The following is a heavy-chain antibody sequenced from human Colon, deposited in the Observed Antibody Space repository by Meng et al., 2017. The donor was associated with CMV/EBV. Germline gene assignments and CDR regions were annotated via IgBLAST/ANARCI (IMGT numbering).Heavy chain of an antibody. J-gene: IGHJ6*02. CDR3: AREMATITRNHYYYSGMDV. D-gene: IGHD5-24*01. V-gene: IGHV1-2*02. CDR2: INPNSGGT. Sequence: ASVKVSCKASGYTFTDHYIHWVRQAPGQGLEWMGWINPNSGGTNYAQKFQGRVTMTRDTSINTAYMELSRLRSDDTAVYYCAREMATITRNHYYYSGMDVWGQGTTVTVSS. CDR1: GYTFTDHY.